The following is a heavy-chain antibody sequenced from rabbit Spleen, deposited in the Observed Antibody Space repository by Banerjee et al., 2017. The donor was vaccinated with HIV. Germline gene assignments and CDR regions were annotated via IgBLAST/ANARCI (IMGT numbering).Heavy chain of an antibody. CDR2: IYTDTGTT. V-gene: IGHV1S45*01. CDR1: GFSFTYYYY. J-gene: IGHJ4*01. CDR3: ARASSDWDDTYFNL. D-gene: IGHD8-1*01. Sequence: QEQLKESGGDLVKPGTSLTLTCTASGFSFTYYYYMCWVRQAPGKGLEWIGCIYTDTGTTWYANWAKGRLTISKTSSTTVTLQMTSLTAADTATYFCARASSDWDDTYFNLWGPGTLVTVS.